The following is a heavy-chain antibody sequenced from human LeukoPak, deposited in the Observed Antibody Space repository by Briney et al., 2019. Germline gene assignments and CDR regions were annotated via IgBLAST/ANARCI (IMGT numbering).Heavy chain of an antibody. CDR2: INPNSGGT. Sequence: ASVKVSCKASGGTFSSYAISWVRQAPGQGLEWMGWINPNSGGTNYAQKFQGRVTMTRDTSISTAYMELSRLRSDGTAVYYCARVITGTTFHFDYWGQGTLVTVSS. J-gene: IGHJ4*02. CDR1: GGTFSSYA. V-gene: IGHV1-2*02. CDR3: ARVITGTTFHFDY. D-gene: IGHD1-20*01.